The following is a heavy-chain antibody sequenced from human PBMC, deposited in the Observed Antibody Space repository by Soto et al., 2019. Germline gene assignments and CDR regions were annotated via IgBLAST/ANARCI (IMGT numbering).Heavy chain of an antibody. CDR1: GGTFSTYA. D-gene: IGHD5-18*01. CDR3: ASGIQLWLRRINNGYSG. Sequence: QVQLVQSGAEVKKPASSVKVSCKAPGGTFSTYAISWVRQAPGQGLEWMGGIIPMFGTANYAQWFQDRVTITADESTNTVYMELSSLIPEDTAVYFCASGIQLWLRRINNGYSGWGQGTLVTVSS. J-gene: IGHJ4*02. CDR2: IIPMFGTA. V-gene: IGHV1-69*12.